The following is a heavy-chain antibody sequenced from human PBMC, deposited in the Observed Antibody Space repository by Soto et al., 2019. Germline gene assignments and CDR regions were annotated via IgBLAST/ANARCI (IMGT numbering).Heavy chain of an antibody. V-gene: IGHV1-18*01. J-gene: IGHJ5*02. CDR1: GYTFTSYG. CDR2: ISAYNGNT. D-gene: IGHD3-9*01. Sequence: ASVKVSCKASGYTFTSYGISWVRQAPGQGLEWMGWISAYNGNTNYAQKLQGRVTMTTDTSTSTAYMELRSLRSDDTAVYYCARDAMYYDILTGYSNPVVWFDPWGQGTLVTV. CDR3: ARDAMYYDILTGYSNPVVWFDP.